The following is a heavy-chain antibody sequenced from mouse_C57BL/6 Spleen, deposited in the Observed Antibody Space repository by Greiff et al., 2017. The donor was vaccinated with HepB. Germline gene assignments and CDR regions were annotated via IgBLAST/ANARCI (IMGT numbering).Heavy chain of an antibody. CDR1: GYAFSSSW. J-gene: IGHJ1*03. CDR2: IYPGDGDT. Sequence: VQLVESGPELVKPGASVKISCKASGYAFSSSWMNWVKQRPGKGLEWIGRIYPGDGDTNYNGKFKGKATLTADKSSSTAYMQLSSLTSEDSAVYFCARSRDGYYGYFDVWGTGTTVTVSS. CDR3: ARSRDGYYGYFDV. D-gene: IGHD2-3*01. V-gene: IGHV1-82*01.